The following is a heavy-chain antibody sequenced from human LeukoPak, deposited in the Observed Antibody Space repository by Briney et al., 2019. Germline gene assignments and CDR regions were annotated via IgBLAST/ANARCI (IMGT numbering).Heavy chain of an antibody. D-gene: IGHD2-15*01. CDR1: GYTFTSYG. J-gene: IGHJ4*02. V-gene: IGHV1-18*01. Sequence: ASVKVSCKASGYTFTSYGITWVRQAPGKGLEWMGWISPFNGNTNYAQKFQGRVSMTTDTSTNTTYMELKSLRSDDTAVYYCARLQVVAEVTLFDYWGQGTLVTVSS. CDR2: ISPFNGNT. CDR3: ARLQVVAEVTLFDY.